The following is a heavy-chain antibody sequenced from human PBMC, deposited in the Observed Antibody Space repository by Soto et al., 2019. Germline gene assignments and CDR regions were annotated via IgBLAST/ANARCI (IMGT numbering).Heavy chain of an antibody. V-gene: IGHV1-8*01. CDR2: MNPDSGNR. D-gene: IGHD3-10*01. J-gene: IGHJ4*02. Sequence: ASVKVSCKASGYTFTNFDVNWVRQAPGQGLEWLGWMNPDSGNRGYAQKFQGRVTMTTNTSTSMAYMELSSLRSEDTAVYYCARVPRPLSIVRSYYFDSWGQGTLVTVSS. CDR3: ARVPRPLSIVRSYYFDS. CDR1: GYTFTNFD.